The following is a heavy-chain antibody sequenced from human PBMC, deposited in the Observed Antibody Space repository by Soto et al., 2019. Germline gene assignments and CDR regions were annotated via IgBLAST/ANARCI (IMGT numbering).Heavy chain of an antibody. D-gene: IGHD5-12*01. CDR1: GGSIIDSSDY. J-gene: IGHJ4*01. CDR3: ARGIVATL. CDR2: IYYSGST. Sequence: TLCHTCAVAGGSIIDSSDYWGWISQPPGNGLEWIGSIYYSGSTYYNQSLKSRVTISVDTSKNQFSLKLSSVTAADTAVYYCARGIVATLWGHGTLVSGSS. V-gene: IGHV4-39*01.